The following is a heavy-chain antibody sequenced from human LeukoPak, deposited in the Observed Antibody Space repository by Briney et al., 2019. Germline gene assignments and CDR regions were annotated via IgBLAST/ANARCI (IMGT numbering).Heavy chain of an antibody. CDR1: GGSISSSSSY. V-gene: IGHV4-39*01. CDR2: IYYSGST. Sequence: SETLSLTCTVSGGSISSSSSYWGWIRQPPGKGLEWMGSIYYSGSTYYNPSLKSRVTMSVDTSKNQFSLKLSSVTAADTAVYYCARVWGSLPRPHKNWLDPWGQGTLVTVSS. J-gene: IGHJ5*02. CDR3: ARVWGSLPRPHKNWLDP. D-gene: IGHD3-16*01.